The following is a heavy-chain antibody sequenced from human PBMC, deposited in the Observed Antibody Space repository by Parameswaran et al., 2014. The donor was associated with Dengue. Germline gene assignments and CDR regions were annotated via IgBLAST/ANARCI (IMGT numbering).Heavy chain of an antibody. CDR2: INPNSGGT. V-gene: IGHV1-2*04. D-gene: IGHD6-13*01. Sequence: WVRQAPGQGLEWMGWINPNSGGTNYAQKFQGWVTMTRDTSISTAYMELSRLRSDDTAVYYCARDLGPDSSSWYLVYWGQGTLVTVSS. J-gene: IGHJ4*02. CDR3: ARDLGPDSSSWYLVY.